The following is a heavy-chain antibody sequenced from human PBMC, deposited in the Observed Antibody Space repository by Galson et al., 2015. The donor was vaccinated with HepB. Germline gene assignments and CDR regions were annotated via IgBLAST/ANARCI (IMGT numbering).Heavy chain of an antibody. CDR2: IDTRSKQM. CDR1: AFLFLVYG. D-gene: IGHD2-8*02. V-gene: IGHV3-21*01. J-gene: IGHJ3*02. Sequence: SLRLSCAASAFLFLVYGLGWVRQAPVDVLELVSLIDTRSKQMYFSDSVSGRFTISRDNAKNSLFLEMNSLTVEDTAVYYCARERDQGTAGICRDAVEIWSQGTLVTVSS. CDR3: ARERDQGTAGICRDAVEI.